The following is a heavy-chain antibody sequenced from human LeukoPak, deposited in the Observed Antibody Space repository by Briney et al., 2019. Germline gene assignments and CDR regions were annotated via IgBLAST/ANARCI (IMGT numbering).Heavy chain of an antibody. Sequence: SETLSLTCTVSGGSISSYYWSWIRQPAGKGLEWIGRIYTSGSTNYNPSLKSRVTMSVDTSKNQFSLKLSSVTAADTAVYYCARDMVRGVIGLNWFDPWGQGTLVTVSS. CDR1: GGSISSYY. V-gene: IGHV4-4*07. D-gene: IGHD3-10*01. CDR3: ARDMVRGVIGLNWFDP. J-gene: IGHJ5*02. CDR2: IYTSGST.